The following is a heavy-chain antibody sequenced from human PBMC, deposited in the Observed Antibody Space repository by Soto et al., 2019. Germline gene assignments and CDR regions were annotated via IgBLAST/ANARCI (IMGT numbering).Heavy chain of an antibody. CDR3: AKDFGGSSWYTYYYYNGMDV. D-gene: IGHD6-13*01. Sequence: QVQLVESGGGVVQPGRSLRLSCAASGFTFSSYGMHWVRQAPGKGLEWVAVISYDGSNKYYADSVKGRFTISRDNSKNALYLQMNSLRAEDTAVYYCAKDFGGSSWYTYYYYNGMDVWGQGTTVTVSS. CDR2: ISYDGSNK. J-gene: IGHJ6*02. CDR1: GFTFSSYG. V-gene: IGHV3-30*18.